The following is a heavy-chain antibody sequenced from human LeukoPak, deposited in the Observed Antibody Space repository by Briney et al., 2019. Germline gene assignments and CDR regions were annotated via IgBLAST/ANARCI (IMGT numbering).Heavy chain of an antibody. CDR2: IYHSGST. J-gene: IGHJ4*02. Sequence: GSLRLSCAASGFTVSSNYMSWVRQPPGKGLEWIGEIYHSGSTNYNPSLKSRVTISVDKSKNQFSLKLSSVTAADTAVYYCARDRGDREDFDYWGQGTLVTVSS. CDR3: ARDRGDREDFDY. V-gene: IGHV4-4*02. CDR1: GFTVSSNY. D-gene: IGHD3-16*01.